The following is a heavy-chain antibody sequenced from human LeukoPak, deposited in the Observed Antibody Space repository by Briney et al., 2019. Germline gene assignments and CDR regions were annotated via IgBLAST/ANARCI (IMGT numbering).Heavy chain of an antibody. V-gene: IGHV4-61*01. J-gene: IGHJ4*02. D-gene: IGHD6-19*01. CDR2: IYYSGST. CDR3: ARVYSSGWYYFDY. Sequence: SETLSLTCTVSGGSVSSVNFHWSWIPQAPGKGLEGIGYIYYSGSTTYNPSLMGRVTMSVDTSRNQFSLKLNSVTAADTAVYYCARVYSSGWYYFDYWGQGTLVTVSS. CDR1: GGSVSSVNFH.